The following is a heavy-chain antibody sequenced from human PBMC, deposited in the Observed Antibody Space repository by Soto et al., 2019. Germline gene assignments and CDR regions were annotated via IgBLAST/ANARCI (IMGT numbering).Heavy chain of an antibody. CDR1: GFTFSSYN. CDR2: ITSSSGYI. Sequence: EVQLVESGGGLVKPGGSLRLSCAASGFTFSSYNMNWVRQAPGKGLEWVSSITSSSGYIFYADSVKGRFTISRDNAKNSLYLQMNSLRVEDTAVYYCARYSGTYRDYWGQGTLDTVSS. CDR3: ARYSGTYRDY. V-gene: IGHV3-21*01. J-gene: IGHJ4*02. D-gene: IGHD1-26*01.